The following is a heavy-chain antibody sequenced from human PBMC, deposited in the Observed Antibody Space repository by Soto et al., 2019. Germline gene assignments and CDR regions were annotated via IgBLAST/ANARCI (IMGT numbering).Heavy chain of an antibody. CDR2: ISYDGSNK. CDR1: GVTFGTYG. D-gene: IGHD1-26*01. CDR3: AKALVGATEDYYFYYGMDV. Sequence: QVQLVESGGGVVQPGRSLRLSCAASGVTFGTYGMHWVRQAPGKGLEWVAVISYDGSNKYYADSVKGRFTISRDSSKNTLYLQMNSLRPEDTAVYYCAKALVGATEDYYFYYGMDVWGQGTTVTVSS. V-gene: IGHV3-30*18. J-gene: IGHJ6*02.